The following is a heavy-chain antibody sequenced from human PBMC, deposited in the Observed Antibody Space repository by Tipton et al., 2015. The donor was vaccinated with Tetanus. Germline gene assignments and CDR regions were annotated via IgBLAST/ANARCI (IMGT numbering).Heavy chain of an antibody. CDR1: GFTFSSYA. CDR3: ARTYDFWRGYYND. CDR2: ISGSGGST. V-gene: IGHV3-23*01. Sequence: SLRLSCAASGFTFSSYAMSWVRQAPGKGLEWVSAISGSGGSTYCADSVKGRFTISRDNSKNTLYLQMNSLRAEDTAVYYCARTYDFWRGYYNDWGQGTLVAVSS. J-gene: IGHJ4*02. D-gene: IGHD3-3*01.